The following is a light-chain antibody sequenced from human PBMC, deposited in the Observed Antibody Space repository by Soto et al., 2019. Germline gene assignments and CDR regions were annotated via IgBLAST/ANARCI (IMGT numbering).Light chain of an antibody. CDR2: AAS. J-gene: IGKJ5*01. Sequence: DIHMAQSLASLSASVVGIVTITRQVSQSISSYLNWYQQKPGKAPKLLICAASSLQSGVPSRFSGSGSGTDFTLTISSLQPEDFATYYCQQSYSTLLITFGQGTRLEI. V-gene: IGKV1-39*01. CDR1: QSISSY. CDR3: QQSYSTLLIT.